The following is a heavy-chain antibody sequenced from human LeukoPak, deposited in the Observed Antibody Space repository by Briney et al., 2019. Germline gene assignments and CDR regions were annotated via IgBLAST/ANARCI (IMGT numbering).Heavy chain of an antibody. CDR3: ARTSLHVSNKHTDV. V-gene: IGHV3-48*04. CDR1: GFTFSSYS. Sequence: GGSLRLSCAASGFTFSSYSMNWVRQAPGKGLEWVSYISSSSSTIYYADSVKGRFTISRDNAKNSLYLQMNSLRAEDTAVYYCARTSLHVSNKHTDVWGKGTTVTVSS. CDR2: ISSSSSTI. D-gene: IGHD3-22*01. J-gene: IGHJ6*03.